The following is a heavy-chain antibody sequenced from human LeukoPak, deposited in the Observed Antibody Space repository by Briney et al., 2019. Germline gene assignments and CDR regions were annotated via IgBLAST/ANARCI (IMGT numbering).Heavy chain of an antibody. Sequence: PGGSLRLPCAASGFTFSSYAMHWVRQAPGKGLEWVAVISYDGSNKYYADSVKGRFTISRDNSENTLYLQMNSLRAEDTAVYYCAREGITMVRGVTYFDYWGQGTLVTVSS. CDR2: ISYDGSNK. CDR1: GFTFSSYA. J-gene: IGHJ4*02. V-gene: IGHV3-30-3*01. D-gene: IGHD3-10*01. CDR3: AREGITMVRGVTYFDY.